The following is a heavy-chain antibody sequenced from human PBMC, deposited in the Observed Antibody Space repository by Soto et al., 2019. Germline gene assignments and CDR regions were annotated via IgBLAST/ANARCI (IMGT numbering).Heavy chain of an antibody. Sequence: ASVKVSCKASGYTFTGYYMHWVRQAPGQGLEWMGWINPNSGGTNYAQKFQGWVTMTRDTSISTAYMELSRLRSDDTAVYYCAREFYYYDSSGRQYYFDYWGQGTLVTVSS. CDR2: INPNSGGT. CDR1: GYTFTGYY. CDR3: AREFYYYDSSGRQYYFDY. D-gene: IGHD3-22*01. J-gene: IGHJ4*02. V-gene: IGHV1-2*04.